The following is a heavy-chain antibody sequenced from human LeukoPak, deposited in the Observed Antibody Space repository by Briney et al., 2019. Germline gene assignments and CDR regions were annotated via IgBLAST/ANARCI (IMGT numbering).Heavy chain of an antibody. CDR2: IMPVLGIA. J-gene: IGHJ4*02. D-gene: IGHD7-27*01. CDR1: GDTFNSHA. Sequence: ASVKVSCKASGDTFNSHAISWVRQAPGQGLEWMGRIMPVLGIANSAQTLLGRVTITADTSTNTVYMELSSLRSEDTAIYYCARLSGDGGGYWGQGTLVIVSS. CDR3: ARLSGDGGGY. V-gene: IGHV1-69*04.